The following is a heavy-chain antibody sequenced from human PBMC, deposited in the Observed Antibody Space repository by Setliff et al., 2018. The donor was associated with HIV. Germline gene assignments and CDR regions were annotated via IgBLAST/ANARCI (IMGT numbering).Heavy chain of an antibody. D-gene: IGHD5-12*01. V-gene: IGHV4-31*03. J-gene: IGHJ3*02. CDR3: ARGIYRPWGGYSAFATDAFET. CDR2: IYYSGGT. Sequence: PSETLSLTCTVSSGPISNGGFYWSWIRHHPGKGLEWIGYIYYSGGTYYSPPLKSRVSMSIDTFKNQFSLNLTSVTAADTAVYYCARGIYRPWGGYSAFATDAFETGGQGTLVT. CDR1: SGPISNGGFY.